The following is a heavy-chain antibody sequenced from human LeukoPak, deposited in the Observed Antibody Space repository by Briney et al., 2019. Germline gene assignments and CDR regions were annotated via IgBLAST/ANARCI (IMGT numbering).Heavy chain of an antibody. Sequence: SQTLSLTCAISGDSVSSNSVSWKWIRQSPPRGLEWLGRKYYRFTWYNDYTVSVRGRITVNPDTSKSQFSLHLNSVTPEDTAVYYCARRLTQYDCFDPWGQGILVTVSS. CDR3: ARRLTQYDCFDP. D-gene: IGHD2-2*01. V-gene: IGHV6-1*01. CDR1: GDSVSSNSVS. J-gene: IGHJ5*02. CDR2: KYYRFTWYN.